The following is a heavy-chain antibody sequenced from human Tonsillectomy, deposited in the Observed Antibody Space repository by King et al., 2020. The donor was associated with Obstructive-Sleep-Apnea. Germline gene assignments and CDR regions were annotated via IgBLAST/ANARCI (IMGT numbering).Heavy chain of an antibody. V-gene: IGHV5-51*01. CDR2: INPGDSKT. J-gene: IGHJ4*02. D-gene: IGHD2-2*01. Sequence: VQLVESGAEVKKPGESLKISCAGSGYSFTTYWIGWVRQMPGKGLEWMGIINPGDSKTKYSPSFQGQVTISADKSINTAYLQGSSLRASGTAMYYCARLGGYCRVTTCYGVPFDYWGRGTLVTVSS. CDR3: ARLGGYCRVTTCYGVPFDY. CDR1: GYSFTTYW.